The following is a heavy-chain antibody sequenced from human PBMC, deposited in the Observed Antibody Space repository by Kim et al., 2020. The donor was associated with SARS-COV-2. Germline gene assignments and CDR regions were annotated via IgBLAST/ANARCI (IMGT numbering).Heavy chain of an antibody. V-gene: IGHV3-21*01. CDR2: ISSSSSYI. CDR3: ASGVRWFGGNNAFDI. J-gene: IGHJ3*02. Sequence: GGSLRLSCAASGFTFSSYSMNWVRQAPGKGLEWVSSISSSSSYIYYADSVKGRFTISRDNAKNSLYLQMNSLRAEDTAVYYCASGVRWFGGNNAFDIWGQGTMVTVSS. D-gene: IGHD3-10*01. CDR1: GFTFSSYS.